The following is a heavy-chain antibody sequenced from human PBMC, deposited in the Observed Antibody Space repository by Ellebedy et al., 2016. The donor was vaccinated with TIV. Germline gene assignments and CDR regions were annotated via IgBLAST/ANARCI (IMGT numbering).Heavy chain of an antibody. CDR1: GYTFTDYD. J-gene: IGHJ5*02. V-gene: IGHV1-8*01. D-gene: IGHD2-2*02. Sequence: AASVKVSCKASGYTFTDYDINWVRQATGQGLEYLGWMKPGSGNTGYAQKFEGRVTMTRNTSTSTAYMELSSLRSDDTAVYYCARDRYIKRIAWFDPWGQGTLVTVSS. CDR2: MKPGSGNT. CDR3: ARDRYIKRIAWFDP.